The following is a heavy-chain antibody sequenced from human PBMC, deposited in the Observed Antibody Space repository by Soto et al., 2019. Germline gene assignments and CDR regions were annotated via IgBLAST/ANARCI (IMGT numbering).Heavy chain of an antibody. D-gene: IGHD4-17*01. J-gene: IGHJ5*02. V-gene: IGHV5-51*01. Sequence: GESLKISCKGSGYRFTTYWIGWVRQMPGKGLEWMGLIYPGDSNTRFSPSFQGQVTISVDMSISTAYLQWSSLKASDTAMYYCARRGDYGDSNWFDPWGQGTLVTVSS. CDR2: IYPGDSNT. CDR3: ARRGDYGDSNWFDP. CDR1: GYRFTTYW.